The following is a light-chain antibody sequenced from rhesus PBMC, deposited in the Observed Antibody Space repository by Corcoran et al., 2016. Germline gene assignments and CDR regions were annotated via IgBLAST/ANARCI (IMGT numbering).Light chain of an antibody. Sequence: DIQMTQSPSSLSASVGDRVTITCRASQGISNNLAWYQQKPGKVPKVLIYKATTLQSGIPSRFSGSGSGTDFTLTISSLQPEDFATYYCQHGYGSLFTFGPGTKLDIK. CDR1: QGISNN. CDR2: KAT. J-gene: IGKJ3*01. V-gene: IGKV1-25*01. CDR3: QHGYGSLFT.